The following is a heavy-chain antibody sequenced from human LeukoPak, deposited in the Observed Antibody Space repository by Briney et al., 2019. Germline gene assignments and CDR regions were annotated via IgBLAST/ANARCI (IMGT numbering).Heavy chain of an antibody. Sequence: PSETLSLTCSVSGGSISSGGYYWSWIRQPAGKGLEWIGRIYTSGSSNYNPSLKSRVTISVDSSKNQFSLKLSSVTAADTAVYYCARAPYSSGRTFDYWGQGTLVTVSS. J-gene: IGHJ4*02. CDR1: GGSISSGGYY. D-gene: IGHD6-19*01. CDR2: IYTSGSS. V-gene: IGHV4-61*02. CDR3: ARAPYSSGRTFDY.